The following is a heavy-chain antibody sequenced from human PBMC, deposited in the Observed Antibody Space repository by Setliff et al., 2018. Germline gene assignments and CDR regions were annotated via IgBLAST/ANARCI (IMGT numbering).Heavy chain of an antibody. J-gene: IGHJ4*02. CDR3: ARDRGGGLYDY. CDR2: IKQDGSEK. Sequence: GESLRLSCAGSGFSFSIFWMSWVRQAPGKGLEWVATIKQDGSEKFYVDSVKGRFTISRDNAKNSLYLQMDSLRVEDTAMYFCARDRGGGLYDYWGRGTLVTVSS. V-gene: IGHV3-7*01. CDR1: GFSFSIFW. D-gene: IGHD3-16*01.